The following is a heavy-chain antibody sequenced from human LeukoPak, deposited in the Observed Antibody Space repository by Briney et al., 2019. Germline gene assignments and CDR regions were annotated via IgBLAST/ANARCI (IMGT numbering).Heavy chain of an antibody. CDR2: VNAGGDVT. Sequence: GGSLRLSCSASGFAFSNYSMAWARQAPGKGLDFVSAVNAGGDVTFYADSVKGRFTMSRDNSKNTLYLQMNSLRAEDTAVYYCAKEKGNGLPFDYWGQGTLITVSS. V-gene: IGHV3-23*01. CDR3: AKEKGNGLPFDY. CDR1: GFAFSNYS. D-gene: IGHD2-8*01. J-gene: IGHJ4*02.